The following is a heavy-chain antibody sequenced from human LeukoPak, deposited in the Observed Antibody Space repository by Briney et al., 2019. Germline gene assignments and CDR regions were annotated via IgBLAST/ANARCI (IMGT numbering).Heavy chain of an antibody. Sequence: NPSETLSLTCTVSGGSISSSSYYWGWIRQPPGKGLEWIGSIYYSGSTYYNPSLKSRVTISVDTSKNQFSLKLSSVTAADTAVYYCARHPDPYRGDVYFDYWGQGTLVTVSS. D-gene: IGHD1-26*01. CDR1: GGSISSSSYY. J-gene: IGHJ4*02. CDR2: IYYSGST. CDR3: ARHPDPYRGDVYFDY. V-gene: IGHV4-39*01.